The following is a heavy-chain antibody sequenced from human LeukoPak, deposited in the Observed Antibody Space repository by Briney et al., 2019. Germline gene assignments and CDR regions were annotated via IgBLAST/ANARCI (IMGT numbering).Heavy chain of an antibody. J-gene: IGHJ4*02. Sequence: PGGSLRLSCAATGLSVSSNFMSWVRQAPGKGLEWVSVIYSGGSTYYADSVKGRFTISRDNSKNTLYLQMNSLRAEDTAVYYCARSRGTLTGYPYYFDYWGQGTLVTVSS. D-gene: IGHD3-9*01. CDR1: GLSVSSNF. CDR3: ARSRGTLTGYPYYFDY. V-gene: IGHV3-53*01. CDR2: IYSGGST.